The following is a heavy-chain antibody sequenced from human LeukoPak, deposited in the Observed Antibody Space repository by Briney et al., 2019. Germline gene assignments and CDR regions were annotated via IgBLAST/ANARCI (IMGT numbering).Heavy chain of an antibody. Sequence: PGRSLRLSCAASGFTFSSYAMHWVRQAPGKGLEWVAVISYDGSNKYYADSVKGRFTISRDNSKNTLYLQMNSLRAEDTAVYYCAMRSGAVITNFDYWGQGTLVTVSS. CDR2: ISYDGSNK. CDR3: AMRSGAVITNFDY. CDR1: GFTFSSYA. V-gene: IGHV3-30-3*01. J-gene: IGHJ4*02. D-gene: IGHD3-22*01.